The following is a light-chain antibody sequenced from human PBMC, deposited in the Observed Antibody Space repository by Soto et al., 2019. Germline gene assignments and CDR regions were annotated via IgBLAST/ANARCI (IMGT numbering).Light chain of an antibody. CDR3: QQLNSYHTFT. CDR2: AAY. V-gene: IGKV1-5*01. J-gene: IGKJ3*01. Sequence: DIQMTQSPSTLSGSVGDRVTITCRASQTISSWLAWYQKKPGKATKLMIYAAYSLQSGVPSRFRGSGSGTDFTLTISSLQTEDFANYDCQQLNSYHTFTFGPGTKVDIK. CDR1: QTISSW.